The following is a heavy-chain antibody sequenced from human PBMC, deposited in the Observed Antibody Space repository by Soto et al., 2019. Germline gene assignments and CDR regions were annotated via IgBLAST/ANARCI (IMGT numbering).Heavy chain of an antibody. Sequence: SETLSLTCTVSGGSISSYYWSWIRQPPGKGLEWIGYIYYSGSTNYNPSLKSRVTISVDTSKNQFSLKLSSVTAADTAVYYCARERIQLWLDRNYYYYGMDVWGQGTTVTVSS. V-gene: IGHV4-59*12. CDR3: ARERIQLWLDRNYYYYGMDV. D-gene: IGHD5-18*01. CDR1: GGSISSYY. J-gene: IGHJ6*02. CDR2: IYYSGST.